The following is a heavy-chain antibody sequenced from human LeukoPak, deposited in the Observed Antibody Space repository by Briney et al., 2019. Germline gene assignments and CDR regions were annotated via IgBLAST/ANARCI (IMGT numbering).Heavy chain of an antibody. V-gene: IGHV3-7*01. CDR2: IKPDGSEK. Sequence: PGGSLRLSCAASGFTLSSHWMSWVRQAPGKGLEWVANIKPDGSEKYYVDSVKGRFTISRDNAKNSLYLQMNSLRAEDTAVYYCARGIYYDSSGYYYWGQGTLVTVSS. D-gene: IGHD3-22*01. CDR1: GFTLSSHW. CDR3: ARGIYYDSSGYYY. J-gene: IGHJ4*02.